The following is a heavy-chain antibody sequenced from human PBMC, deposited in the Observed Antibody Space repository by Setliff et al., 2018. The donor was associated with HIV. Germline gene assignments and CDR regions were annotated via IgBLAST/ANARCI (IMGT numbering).Heavy chain of an antibody. CDR1: GYSISSGYY. V-gene: IGHV4-38-2*01. CDR2: IYHIGST. D-gene: IGHD4-17*01. J-gene: IGHJ4*02. CDR3: ARQRGYGGNPFDY. Sequence: SETLSLTCVVSGYSISSGYYGGWIRQPPGKGLEWIGSIYHIGSTYYNPSLKSRVTMSVDTSKNQFSLKLSSVTASDTAVYYCARQRGYGGNPFDYWGQGTLVTVSS.